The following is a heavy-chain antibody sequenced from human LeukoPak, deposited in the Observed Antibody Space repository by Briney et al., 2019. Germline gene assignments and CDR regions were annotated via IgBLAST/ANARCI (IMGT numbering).Heavy chain of an antibody. D-gene: IGHD4-17*01. CDR1: GGSISSYY. CDR3: ARETGEDYGDYKVDY. V-gene: IGHV4-59*01. J-gene: IGHJ4*02. Sequence: ASETLSLTCTVSGGSISSYYWSWIRQPPGKGLEWIGYIYYSGSTNYNPSLKSRVTISVDTSKNQFSLKLSSVTAADTAVYYCARETGEDYGDYKVDYWGQGTLVTVSS. CDR2: IYYSGST.